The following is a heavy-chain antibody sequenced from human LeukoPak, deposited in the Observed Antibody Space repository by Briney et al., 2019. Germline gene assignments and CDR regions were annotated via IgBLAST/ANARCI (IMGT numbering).Heavy chain of an antibody. Sequence: ASVKVSCKVSGYTLTELSMHWVRQAPGKGLEWMGWISAYNGNTNYAQKLQGRVTMTGDTSISTAYMDLSRLRSDDTAVYYCARHGRFYDAFDIWGQGTMVTVSS. CDR3: ARHGRFYDAFDI. V-gene: IGHV1-2*02. J-gene: IGHJ3*02. CDR1: GYTLTELS. CDR2: ISAYNGNT. D-gene: IGHD3-3*01.